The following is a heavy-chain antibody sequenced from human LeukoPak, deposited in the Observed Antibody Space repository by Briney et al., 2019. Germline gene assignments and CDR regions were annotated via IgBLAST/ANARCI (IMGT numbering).Heavy chain of an antibody. CDR2: INHSGST. Sequence: SETLSLTCTVSGGSMSSSPYYWSWIRQPPGKGLEWIGEINHSGSTNYNPSLKSRVTISVDTSKNQFSLKLSSVTAADTAVYYCARLGTISDYWGQGTLVTVSS. V-gene: IGHV4-39*07. D-gene: IGHD2-8*01. CDR1: GGSMSSSPYY. CDR3: ARLGTISDY. J-gene: IGHJ4*02.